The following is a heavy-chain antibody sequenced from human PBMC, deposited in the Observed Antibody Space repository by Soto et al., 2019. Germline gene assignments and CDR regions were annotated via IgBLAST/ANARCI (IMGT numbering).Heavy chain of an antibody. J-gene: IGHJ3*02. Sequence: QVQLQQWGAGLLKPSETLSLPCAVYGGFVSSGSYYWGWIRHPPGKGLVWIGEMSHSGGTHFNPSLNARVTISGDPSKNQFSLKMSSVTAADTALYYCARVERGTATTVVDAFDIWGPGTMVTVSS. D-gene: IGHD1-1*01. CDR1: GGFVSSGSYY. CDR2: MSHSGGT. V-gene: IGHV4-34*01. CDR3: ARVERGTATTVVDAFDI.